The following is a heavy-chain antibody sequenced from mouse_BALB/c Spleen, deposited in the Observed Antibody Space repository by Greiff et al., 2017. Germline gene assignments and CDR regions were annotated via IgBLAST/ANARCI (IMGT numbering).Heavy chain of an antibody. Sequence: EVKLVESGPGLVKPSQSLSLTCSVTGYSITSGYYWNWIRQFPGNKLEWVGYISYDGSNNYNPSLKNRISITRDTSKNQFFLKLNSVTTEDTATYYCARGLLSGVDYWGQGTSVTVSS. CDR3: ARGLLSGVDY. J-gene: IGHJ4*01. CDR2: ISYDGSN. V-gene: IGHV3-6*02. D-gene: IGHD2-10*01. CDR1: GYSITSGYY.